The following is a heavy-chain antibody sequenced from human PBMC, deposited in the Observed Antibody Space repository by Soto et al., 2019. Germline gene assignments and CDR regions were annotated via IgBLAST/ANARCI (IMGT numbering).Heavy chain of an antibody. CDR3: ARDTSLYGDFDF. CDR1: GDTFSSHT. CDR2: IIPSLDIA. V-gene: IGHV1-69*08. J-gene: IGHJ4*02. Sequence: QVHLVQSGAEVKKPGSSVKVSCKASGDTFSSHTISWVRQAPGQGLEWMGRIIPSLDIANYAQRFQGRVTITADKSTTTAYMELSSLTPEDTDMYYCARDTSLYGDFDFWGQGTRVAVSS. D-gene: IGHD4-17*01.